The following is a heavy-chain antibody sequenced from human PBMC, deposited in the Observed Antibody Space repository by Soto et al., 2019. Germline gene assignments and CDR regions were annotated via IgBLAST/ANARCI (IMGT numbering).Heavy chain of an antibody. CDR1: GGSISSYY. Sequence: SETLSLTCTVSGGSISSYYWSWIRQPPGKGLEWIGYIYYSGSTNYNPSLKSRVTISVDTSKNQFSLKLSSVTPADTAVYYCARVGALYYYGMDVWGQGTTVTVSS. CDR3: ARVGALYYYGMDV. CDR2: IYYSGST. V-gene: IGHV4-59*01. J-gene: IGHJ6*02.